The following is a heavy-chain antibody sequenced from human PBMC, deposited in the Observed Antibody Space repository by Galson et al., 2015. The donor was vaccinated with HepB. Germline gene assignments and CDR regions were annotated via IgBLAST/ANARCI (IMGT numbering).Heavy chain of an antibody. CDR3: ARDQEPPGNYYGMDV. D-gene: IGHD1-26*01. V-gene: IGHV3-74*01. J-gene: IGHJ6*02. CDR2: INSDGSST. CDR1: GFTFSSYW. Sequence: SLRLSCAASGFTFSSYWMHWVRQAPGKGLVWVSRINSDGSSTSYADSVKGRFTISRDNAKNTLYLQMNSLRAEDTAVYYCARDQEPPGNYYGMDVWGQGTTVTVSS.